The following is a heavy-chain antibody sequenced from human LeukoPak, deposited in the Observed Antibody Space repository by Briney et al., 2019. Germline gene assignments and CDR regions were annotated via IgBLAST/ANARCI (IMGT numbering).Heavy chain of an antibody. V-gene: IGHV3-30*03. CDR3: ATDLWRLAAASSIHY. D-gene: IGHD6-13*01. CDR1: GFTFSTYG. Sequence: GGSLRLSCAASGFTFSTYGMHWVRQAPGKGLEWVAVISYDGSNKYCADSVKGRFTISRDNSKNTLYLQMNSLGAEDTAVYYCATDLWRLAAASSIHYWGQGTLVTVSS. J-gene: IGHJ4*02. CDR2: ISYDGSNK.